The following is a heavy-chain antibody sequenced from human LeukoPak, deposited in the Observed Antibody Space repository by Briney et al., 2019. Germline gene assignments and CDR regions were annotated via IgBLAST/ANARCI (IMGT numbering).Heavy chain of an antibody. V-gene: IGHV1-46*01. Sequence: ASVKVSCKASGYTFTSNYMHWVRQAPGQGLEWMGIINPSGGSTSYAQKFQGRVTMTRDTSISTAYMELSRLKSDDTAVYYCARVRYRLAETYIDYWGQGTLVTVSS. J-gene: IGHJ4*02. CDR2: INPSGGST. CDR3: ARVRYRLAETYIDY. D-gene: IGHD3-16*01. CDR1: GYTFTSNY.